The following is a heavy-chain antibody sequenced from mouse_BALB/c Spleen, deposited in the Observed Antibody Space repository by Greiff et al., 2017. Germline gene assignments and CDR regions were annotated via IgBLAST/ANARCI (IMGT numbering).Heavy chain of an antibody. V-gene: IGHV5-6-2*01. D-gene: IGHD2-2*01. Sequence: EVQVVESGGGLVKLGGSLKLSCAASGFTFSSYYMSWVRQTPEKRLELVAAINSNGGSTYYPDTVKGRFTISRDNAKNTLYLQMSSLKSEDTALYYCARQGGLRRGGFDYWGQGTTLTVSS. CDR2: INSNGGST. CDR1: GFTFSSYY. CDR3: ARQGGLRRGGFDY. J-gene: IGHJ2*01.